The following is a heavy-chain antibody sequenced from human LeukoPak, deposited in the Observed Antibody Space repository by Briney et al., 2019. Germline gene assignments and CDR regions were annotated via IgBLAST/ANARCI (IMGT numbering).Heavy chain of an antibody. V-gene: IGHV4-59*12. CDR1: GGSISNYY. CDR3: AREEYYYDSSGYPFDY. J-gene: IGHJ4*02. Sequence: SETLSLTCTVSGGSISNYYWSWIRQPPGKGLEWIGYIYYSGSTNYNPSLKSRVTISVDTSKNQFSLKLSSVTAADTAVYYCAREEYYYDSSGYPFDYWGQGTLVTVSS. D-gene: IGHD3-22*01. CDR2: IYYSGST.